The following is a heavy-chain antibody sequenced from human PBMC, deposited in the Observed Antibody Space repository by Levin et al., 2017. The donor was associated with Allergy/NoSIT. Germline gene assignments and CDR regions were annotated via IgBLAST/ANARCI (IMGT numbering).Heavy chain of an antibody. V-gene: IGHV1-46*01. J-gene: IGHJ4*02. CDR2: MNPSGGTA. CDR3: ARGGNYRDSSGYYGPLDY. Sequence: ASVKVSCKASGYPFTNYYIHWVRQAPGQGLEWMGMMNPSGGTASYAQKFQGRLRMTRDASTGTVYMDLSSLTSEDTALYYCARGGNYRDSSGYYGPLDYWGQGTQVTVSS. D-gene: IGHD3-22*01. CDR1: GYPFTNYY.